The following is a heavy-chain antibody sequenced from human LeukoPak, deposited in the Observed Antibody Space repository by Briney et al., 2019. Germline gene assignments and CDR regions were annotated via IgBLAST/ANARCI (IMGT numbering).Heavy chain of an antibody. J-gene: IGHJ4*02. V-gene: IGHV4-59*01. CDR1: GGSFEHYF. Sequence: ETLSLTCTVSGGSFEHYFWSWIRQPPGKGLEFIGYVYYTGSTDYSPSLQSRLTISADTSKNQFSLKLRSVTAADTAIYYCASHRRSHGAEYWGQGTLVTVSS. CDR3: ASHRRSHGAEY. CDR2: VYYTGST. D-gene: IGHD4/OR15-4a*01.